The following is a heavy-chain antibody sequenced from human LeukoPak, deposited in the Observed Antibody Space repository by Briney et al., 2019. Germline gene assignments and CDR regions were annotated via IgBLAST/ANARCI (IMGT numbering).Heavy chain of an antibody. J-gene: IGHJ4*02. V-gene: IGHV1-18*01. Sequence: ASVKVSCKASGYTFTSYGISWVRQAPGQGLEWMGWISACNGNTNYAQKLQGRVTMTTDTSTSTAYMELRSLRSDDTAVYYCATHPYYYDSSGYSYWGQGTLVTVSS. CDR2: ISACNGNT. CDR1: GYTFTSYG. D-gene: IGHD3-22*01. CDR3: ATHPYYYDSSGYSY.